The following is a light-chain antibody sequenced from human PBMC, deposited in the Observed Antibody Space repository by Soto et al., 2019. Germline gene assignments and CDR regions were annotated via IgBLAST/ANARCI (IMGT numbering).Light chain of an antibody. V-gene: IGKV3-20*01. Sequence: EIVLTQSPGTLSLSPGERATLSCRASQSVSSRYLAWYQQKPGQPPRLLISAASSRATGLPDRFSGSGSGTDCTLTISSLEPEDFAVYYCQQYGRSPPSWTFGQGTKVEIK. CDR3: QQYGRSPPSWT. J-gene: IGKJ1*01. CDR2: AAS. CDR1: QSVSSRY.